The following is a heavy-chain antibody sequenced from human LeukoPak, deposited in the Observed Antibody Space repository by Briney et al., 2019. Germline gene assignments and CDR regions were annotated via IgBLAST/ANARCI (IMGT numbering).Heavy chain of an antibody. V-gene: IGHV3-11*01. Sequence: AGSLRLSCEASGFTFSDNYMTWIRQAPGKGLEWVSYISSSGSTIYYADSVKGRFTISRDNAKNSLYLQMNSLRAEDTAVYYCARGRGYSNGPPDYWGQGTLVTVSS. CDR2: ISSSGSTI. D-gene: IGHD5-18*01. CDR1: GFTFSDNY. CDR3: ARGRGYSNGPPDY. J-gene: IGHJ4*02.